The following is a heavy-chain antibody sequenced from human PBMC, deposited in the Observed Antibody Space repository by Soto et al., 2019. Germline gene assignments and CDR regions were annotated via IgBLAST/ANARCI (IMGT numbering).Heavy chain of an antibody. CDR1: GGSISNYY. D-gene: IGHD3-22*01. CDR3: ERGYYDSSLYYPNFEY. CDR2: VYRSGST. V-gene: IGHV4-59*01. Sequence: PSETLSLTCTVSGGSISNYYWGWIRQPPGKGLEWIGYVYRSGSTNYNPSLKSRLTISVDTSKNQFSLRLSSVTAADTAVYYCERGYYDSSLYYPNFEYWGQGALVTVSS. J-gene: IGHJ4*02.